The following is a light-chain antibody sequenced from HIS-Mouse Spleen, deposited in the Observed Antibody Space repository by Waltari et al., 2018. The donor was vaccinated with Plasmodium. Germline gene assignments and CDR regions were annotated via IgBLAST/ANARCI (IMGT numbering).Light chain of an antibody. V-gene: IGKV3-20*01. CDR1: QSVSSSY. Sequence: EIVLTQSPGTLSLSPGERATLSCRAIQSVSSSYLAWYQQKPGQAPRLLIYGASSRAPGIPDRFSGSGSGTDFTLTISRLEPEDFAVYYCQQYGSSPYTFGQGTKLEIK. CDR3: QQYGSSPYT. CDR2: GAS. J-gene: IGKJ2*01.